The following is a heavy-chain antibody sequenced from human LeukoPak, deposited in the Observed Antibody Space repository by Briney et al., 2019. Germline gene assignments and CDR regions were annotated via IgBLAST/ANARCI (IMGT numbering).Heavy chain of an antibody. D-gene: IGHD3-10*01. CDR2: IKQDGSEK. J-gene: IGHJ5*02. CDR1: GFTFSSNW. V-gene: IGHV3-7*01. CDR3: ARVGGYYGFDP. Sequence: GGSPRLSCAASGFTFSSNWMSWVRQAPGKGLEWVANIKQDGSEKYYVDSVKGRFTISRDNAKNSLYLQMNSLRAEDTAVYYCARVGGYYGFDPWGQGTLVTVSS.